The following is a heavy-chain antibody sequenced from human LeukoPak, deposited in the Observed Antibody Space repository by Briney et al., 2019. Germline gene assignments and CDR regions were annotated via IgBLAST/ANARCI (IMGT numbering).Heavy chain of an antibody. Sequence: SVNVSCKPSGGTFSRYAISGVGQAPGQGLEWMGRSIPIFGIANYAQKFQGRVRIPADKSTRTAYMELGSLRSEDTAVYYCASRATYGDYFFDCWGQAALVAVSS. CDR3: ASRATYGDYFFDC. CDR2: SIPIFGIA. D-gene: IGHD4-17*01. J-gene: IGHJ4*02. CDR1: GGTFSRYA. V-gene: IGHV1-69*04.